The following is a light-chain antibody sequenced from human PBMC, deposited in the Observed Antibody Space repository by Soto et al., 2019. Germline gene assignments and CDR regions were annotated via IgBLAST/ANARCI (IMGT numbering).Light chain of an antibody. CDR1: SSDVGGYNY. V-gene: IGLV2-8*01. CDR2: EVT. CDR3: SSYAGSNNLL. Sequence: QSALTQPPSASGSPGQSVTISCTGTSSDVGGYNYVSWYQQHPGKAPKLMLYEVTKRPSGVPGRFSGSKSGNTASLTVSGLQAEDEADYFCSSYAGSNNLLFGGGTKLTVL. J-gene: IGLJ2*01.